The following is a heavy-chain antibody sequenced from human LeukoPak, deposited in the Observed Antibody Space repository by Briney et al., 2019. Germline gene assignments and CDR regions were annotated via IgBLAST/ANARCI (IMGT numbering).Heavy chain of an antibody. CDR2: ISASDSRT. CDR1: GFTFSTFA. J-gene: IGHJ5*02. D-gene: IGHD3-22*01. Sequence: GGSLRLSCAPSGFTFSTFAMNWVRQAPGKGLEWVSAISASDSRTFYADSVKGRFTISRDNSKNTLSLQMNSLRAGDTAVYYCARDLRPHYYDSSGYGCFGSWGQGTLVTVSS. CDR3: ARDLRPHYYDSSGYGCFGS. V-gene: IGHV3-23*01.